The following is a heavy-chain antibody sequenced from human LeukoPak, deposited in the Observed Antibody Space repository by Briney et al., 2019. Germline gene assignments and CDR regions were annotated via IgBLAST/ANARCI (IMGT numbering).Heavy chain of an antibody. CDR3: ARQYGRPYDY. CDR2: IYPGDSDT. J-gene: IGHJ4*02. Sequence: GASLKISCKGSGSTFSSSWIGWVRQLPGKGLEWMGIIYPGDSDTRYSPSFQGQVTISADKSINTAYLQWSSLKATDTGIYYCARQYGRPYDYWGQGTLVTVSS. D-gene: IGHD4-17*01. CDR1: GSTFSSSW. V-gene: IGHV5-51*01.